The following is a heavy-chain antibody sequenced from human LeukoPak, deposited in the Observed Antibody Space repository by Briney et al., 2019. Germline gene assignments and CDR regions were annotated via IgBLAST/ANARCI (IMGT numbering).Heavy chain of an antibody. D-gene: IGHD1-26*01. V-gene: IGHV3-23*03. CDR1: GCSFNAYA. J-gene: IGHJ2*01. CDR2: IGNGGSYT. CDR3: AKRATHGGPGYFDL. Sequence: GGSLRLSCAASGCSFNAYAMSWVRQAPGEGLEWVSGIGNGGSYTYYADFVKGRFTISRDNSKYTLFLQMNSLRAEDTAIYYCAKRATHGGPGYFDLWGRGTLVTVSS.